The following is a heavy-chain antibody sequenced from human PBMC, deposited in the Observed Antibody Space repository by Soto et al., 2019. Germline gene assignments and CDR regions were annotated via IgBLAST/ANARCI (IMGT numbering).Heavy chain of an antibody. V-gene: IGHV3-48*02. D-gene: IGHD3-3*01. J-gene: IGHJ6*02. CDR3: ARDRGGIFGVVITYYYGMDV. Sequence: VGSLRLSCAASGFTFSSYSMNWVRQAPGKGLEWVSYISSSSSTIYYADSVKGRFTISRDNAKNSLYLQMNSLRDEDTAVYYCARDRGGIFGVVITYYYGMDVWGQGTTVTVSS. CDR1: GFTFSSYS. CDR2: ISSSSSTI.